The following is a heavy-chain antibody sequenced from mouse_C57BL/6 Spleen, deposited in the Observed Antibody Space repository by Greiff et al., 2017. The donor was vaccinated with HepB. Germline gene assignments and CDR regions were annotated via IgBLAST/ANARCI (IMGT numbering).Heavy chain of an antibody. Sequence: VKLLESGPELVKPGASVKISCKASGYAFSSSWMNWVKQRPGKGLEWIGRIYPGDGDTNYNGKFKGKATLTADKSSSTAYMQLSSLTSEDSAVYFCARSDYGRMDYWGQGTSVTVSS. V-gene: IGHV1-82*01. D-gene: IGHD2-4*01. CDR3: ARSDYGRMDY. CDR2: IYPGDGDT. CDR1: GYAFSSSW. J-gene: IGHJ4*01.